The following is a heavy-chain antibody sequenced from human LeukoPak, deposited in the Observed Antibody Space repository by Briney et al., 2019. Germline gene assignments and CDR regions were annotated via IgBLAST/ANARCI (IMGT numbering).Heavy chain of an antibody. J-gene: IGHJ4*02. CDR2: ISSSSSYI. V-gene: IGHV3-21*01. D-gene: IGHD6-13*01. CDR1: GFTFSSYS. CDR3: AREPPPIAAAGKGDY. Sequence: GGSLRLSYAASGFTFSSYSMNWVRQAPGKGLEWVSSISSSSSYIYYADSVKGRFTISRDNAKNSLYLQMNSLRAEDTAVYYCAREPPPIAAAGKGDYWGQGTLVTVSS.